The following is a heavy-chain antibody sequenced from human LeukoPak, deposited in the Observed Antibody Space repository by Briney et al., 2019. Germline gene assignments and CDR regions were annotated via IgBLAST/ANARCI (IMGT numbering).Heavy chain of an antibody. Sequence: SQTLSLTCTVSGGSISSGGYYWSWIRQPLGKGLEWIGYIYHSGSTYYNPSLKSRVTISVDRSKNQFSLKLSSVTAADTAVYYCAREEGRILDYWGQGTLVTVSS. J-gene: IGHJ4*02. CDR2: IYHSGST. CDR3: AREEGRILDY. CDR1: GGSISSGGYY. V-gene: IGHV4-30-2*01. D-gene: IGHD3-3*02.